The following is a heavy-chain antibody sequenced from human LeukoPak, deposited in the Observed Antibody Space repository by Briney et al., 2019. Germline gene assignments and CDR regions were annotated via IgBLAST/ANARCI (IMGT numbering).Heavy chain of an antibody. D-gene: IGHD1-26*01. Sequence: ASVKVSCKASGYTFTGYYMHWVRQAPGQGLEWMGWINPNSGGTNYAQKFQGRVTMTRDTSTSTVYMELSSLRSEDTAVYYCARRGSYSYYFDYWGQGTLVTVSS. CDR3: ARRGSYSYYFDY. J-gene: IGHJ4*02. V-gene: IGHV1-2*02. CDR2: INPNSGGT. CDR1: GYTFTGYY.